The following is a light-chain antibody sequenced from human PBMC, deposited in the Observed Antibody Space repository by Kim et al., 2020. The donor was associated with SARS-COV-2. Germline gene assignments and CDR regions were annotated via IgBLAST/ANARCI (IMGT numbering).Light chain of an antibody. CDR2: ETS. Sequence: ASLGDRVTITCRDSQSIHGWLAWYQQKPGQAPKLLIYETSTVETGVPSRFSGSGSGTEFTLTISSLQPDDFATYYCQHHNTYPITFGQGTRLEIK. J-gene: IGKJ5*01. CDR1: QSIHGW. CDR3: QHHNTYPIT. V-gene: IGKV1-5*01.